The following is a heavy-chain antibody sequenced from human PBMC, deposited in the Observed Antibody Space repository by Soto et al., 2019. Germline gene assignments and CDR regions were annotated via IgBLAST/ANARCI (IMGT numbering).Heavy chain of an antibody. D-gene: IGHD3-16*01. CDR3: AKDVVSTGDYYFDY. CDR1: GFTFSRYG. Sequence: QVQLVESWGGVVQPGRSLRLSCAASGFTFSRYGMHWVRQAPGKELEWVAVVSYDGSNKYYADSVKGRFTISRDNSKNTLYLQMNSLRAEDTAVYHCAKDVVSTGDYYFDYWGQGTLVTVSS. J-gene: IGHJ4*02. CDR2: VSYDGSNK. V-gene: IGHV3-30*18.